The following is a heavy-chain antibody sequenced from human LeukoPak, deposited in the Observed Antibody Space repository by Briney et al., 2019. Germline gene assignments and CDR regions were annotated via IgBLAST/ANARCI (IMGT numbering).Heavy chain of an antibody. J-gene: IGHJ4*02. Sequence: SETLSLTCTVSGGSISSYYWSWIRQPPGKGLEWIGYIYYSGSTNYNPSLKSRVTISVDTSKNQFSLKLSSVTAADTAAYYCARHSPDYGDYPGGFDYWGQGTLVTVSS. D-gene: IGHD4-17*01. CDR2: IYYSGST. CDR1: GGSISSYY. V-gene: IGHV4-59*08. CDR3: ARHSPDYGDYPGGFDY.